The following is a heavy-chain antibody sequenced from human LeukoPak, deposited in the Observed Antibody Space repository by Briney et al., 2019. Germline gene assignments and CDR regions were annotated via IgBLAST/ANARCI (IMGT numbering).Heavy chain of an antibody. CDR2: INAYNGNT. D-gene: IGHD2-15*01. Sequence: ASVKVSCKASGYTFTSYGIRWVRQAPGQGLEWMGWINAYNGNTNYAQKLQGRVTMTTDTSTSTAYMELRSLRSDDTAVYYCARGVLYCSGGSCYIWDFDYWGQGTLVTVSS. J-gene: IGHJ4*02. CDR1: GYTFTSYG. CDR3: ARGVLYCSGGSCYIWDFDY. V-gene: IGHV1-18*01.